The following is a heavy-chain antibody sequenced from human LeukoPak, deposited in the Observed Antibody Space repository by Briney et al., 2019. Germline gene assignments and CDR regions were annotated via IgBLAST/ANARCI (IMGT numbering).Heavy chain of an antibody. Sequence: SETLSLTCTVSGGSISSSTYSWGCIRQPPGKGLEWIGSIYYTGSTYYNSSLKSRVTISVDTSKNQFSLKLSSVTAADTAVYYCARQIGLNWFDPWGQGTLVTISS. J-gene: IGHJ5*02. CDR3: ARQIGLNWFDP. CDR2: IYYTGST. V-gene: IGHV4-39*01. CDR1: GGSISSSTYS.